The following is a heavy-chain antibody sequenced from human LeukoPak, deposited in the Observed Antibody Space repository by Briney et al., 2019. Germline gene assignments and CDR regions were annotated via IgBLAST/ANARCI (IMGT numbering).Heavy chain of an antibody. CDR2: LYTGGST. CDR1: GFTVSDNY. CDR3: AKVDYYDSSTSPY. Sequence: GGSLRLSCAASGFTVSDNYMSWVRQAPGKGLEWVSILYTGGSTYYADSVKGRFTNSRDNSKNTVYLQMNSLRAEDTAVSFCAKVDYYDSSTSPYWGQGTLVTVSS. D-gene: IGHD3-22*01. J-gene: IGHJ4*02. V-gene: IGHV3-53*01.